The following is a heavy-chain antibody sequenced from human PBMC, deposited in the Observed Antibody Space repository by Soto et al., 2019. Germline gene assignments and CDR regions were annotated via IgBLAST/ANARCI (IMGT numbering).Heavy chain of an antibody. CDR3: ARGHSTDCSNGVCSFFYNHEMDV. J-gene: IGHJ6*02. CDR1: GYSFTDYH. V-gene: IGHV1-2*04. D-gene: IGHD2-8*01. Sequence: QVQLVQSGAEVKKPGASVRVSCKASGYSFTDYHIHWVRQAPGQGLEWLGRINPKSGGTSTAQKVQGWVTMTRDRSISIVYMELTRLRSDDTAVYFCARGHSTDCSNGVCSFFYNHEMDVWGQGTTVTVSS. CDR2: INPKSGGT.